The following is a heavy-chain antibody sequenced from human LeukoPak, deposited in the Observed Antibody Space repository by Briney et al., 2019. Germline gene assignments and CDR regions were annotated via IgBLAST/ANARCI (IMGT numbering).Heavy chain of an antibody. CDR2: IKSKTDGGTT. CDR3: TSFELGTTIPFDY. Sequence: GGSLRLSCAASGFTFSNAWMSWVRQAPGKGLEWVGRIKSKTDGGTTDYAAPVKGRFTISRDDSKNTLYLQMNSLKTEVTAVYYCTSFELGTTIPFDYWGQGTLVTVSS. CDR1: GFTFSNAW. J-gene: IGHJ4*02. D-gene: IGHD7-27*01. V-gene: IGHV3-15*01.